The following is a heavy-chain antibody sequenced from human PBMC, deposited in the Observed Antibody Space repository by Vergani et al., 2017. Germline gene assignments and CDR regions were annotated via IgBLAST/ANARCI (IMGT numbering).Heavy chain of an antibody. J-gene: IGHJ4*02. V-gene: IGHV3-7*01. CDR3: ARRYGSGSYNSGVDY. CDR2: IKQDGSEK. CDR1: GFTFSSYG. D-gene: IGHD3-10*01. Sequence: VQLVESGGGVVQPGRSLRLSCAASGFTFSSYGMHWVRQAPGKGLEWVANIKQDGSEKYYVDSVKGRFTISRDNAKNSLYLQMNSLRAEDTAVYYCARRYGSGSYNSGVDYWGQGTLVTVSS.